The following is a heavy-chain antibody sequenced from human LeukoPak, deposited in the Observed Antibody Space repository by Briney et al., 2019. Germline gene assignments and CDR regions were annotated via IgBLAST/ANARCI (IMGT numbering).Heavy chain of an antibody. V-gene: IGHV4-59*01. CDR1: GGSISSYY. J-gene: IGHJ4*02. CDR3: ARGVNSGYFDY. Sequence: SETLSLTCTVSGGSISSYYWSWIRQPPGKGLEWIGYIYYSGSTNYSSSLKSRVTISLDTSKNQFSLKLSSVTAADTAVYYCARGVNSGYFDYCGQGTLVTVSS. D-gene: IGHD1-26*01. CDR2: IYYSGST.